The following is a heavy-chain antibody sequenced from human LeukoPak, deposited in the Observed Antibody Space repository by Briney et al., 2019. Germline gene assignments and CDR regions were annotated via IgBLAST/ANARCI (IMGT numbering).Heavy chain of an antibody. CDR1: GYTFTSYG. V-gene: IGHV1-18*01. CDR2: ISAYNGNT. CDR3: ARDLAINYFDY. Sequence: VASVKVSCKASGYTFTSYGISWVRQAPGQGLEWMGWISAYNGNTNYAQKFQGRVTMTRDTSISTAYMELSRLRSDDTAVYYCARDLAINYFDYWGQGTLVTVSS. J-gene: IGHJ4*02. D-gene: IGHD3-9*01.